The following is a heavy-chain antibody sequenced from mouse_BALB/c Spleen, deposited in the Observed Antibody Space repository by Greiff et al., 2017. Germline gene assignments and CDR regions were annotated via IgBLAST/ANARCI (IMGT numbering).Heavy chain of an antibody. CDR3: AREDRYDDYAMDY. J-gene: IGHJ4*01. Sequence: QVQLQQSGAELVRPGTSVKISCKASGYTFTNYWLGWVKQRPGHGLEWIGDIYPGGGYTNYNEKFKGKATLTADTSSSTAYMQLSSLSSEDSAVYFGAREDRYDDYAMDYWGQGTSVTVSS. CDR2: IYPGGGYT. CDR1: GYTFTNYW. D-gene: IGHD2-14*01. V-gene: IGHV1-63*02.